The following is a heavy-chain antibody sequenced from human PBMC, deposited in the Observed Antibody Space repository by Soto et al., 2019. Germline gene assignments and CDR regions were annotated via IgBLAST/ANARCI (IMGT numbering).Heavy chain of an antibody. Sequence: GGSLRLSCAGSGFTLRSYWMHWVRQAPGKGLVWVSRINSDGSSTSYADSVKGRFTISRDNAKNTLFLQMNSLRAEDTAVYYCVRRVTDYGMDVWGQGTTVTVSS. V-gene: IGHV3-74*01. CDR2: INSDGSST. CDR1: GFTLRSYW. J-gene: IGHJ6*02. CDR3: VRRVTDYGMDV. D-gene: IGHD2-21*02.